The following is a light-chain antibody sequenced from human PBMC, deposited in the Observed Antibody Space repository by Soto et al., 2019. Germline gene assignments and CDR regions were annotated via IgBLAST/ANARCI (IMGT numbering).Light chain of an antibody. CDR2: DVN. Sequence: QSALSQPASVSGSPGQSITISCSGTSHDVGGYIYVSWYQQHPGRAPKLIFVDVNVRPSGVSHRFSGSKSGNTASLTISGLQAEVEADYYCISYSDISTRVFGTGTKLTVL. V-gene: IGLV2-14*01. J-gene: IGLJ1*01. CDR3: ISYSDISTRV. CDR1: SHDVGGYIY.